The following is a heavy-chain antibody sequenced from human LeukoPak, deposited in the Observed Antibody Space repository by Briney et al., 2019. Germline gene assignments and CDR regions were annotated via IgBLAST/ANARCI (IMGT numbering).Heavy chain of an antibody. V-gene: IGHV3-11*01. CDR3: AGARTPYYDFWSGYSGAPDPDAFDI. D-gene: IGHD3-3*01. J-gene: IGHJ3*02. CDR1: GFTFSDYY. CDR2: ISSSSLTI. Sequence: KPGGSLRLSCAVSGFTFSDYYMNWIRQAPGKGLEWVSYISSSSLTIYYADSVKGRFTISRDNAKDSLYLQMNSLRVEDTAVYYCAGARTPYYDFWSGYSGAPDPDAFDIWGQGTMVTVSS.